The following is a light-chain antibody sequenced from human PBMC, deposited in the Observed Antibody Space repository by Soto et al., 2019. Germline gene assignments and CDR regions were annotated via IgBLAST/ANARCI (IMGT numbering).Light chain of an antibody. Sequence: EIVLTQSPGTLSLSPGERVTLSCRASQSVSSSYLAWYQQKPGQAPRLLIYGASIRATGITDRFSGSGSGTDFTLTLSRLEPEDFALYYCQQYGASPIYTFGQGTKLEIK. CDR1: QSVSSSY. CDR2: GAS. J-gene: IGKJ2*01. V-gene: IGKV3-20*01. CDR3: QQYGASPIYT.